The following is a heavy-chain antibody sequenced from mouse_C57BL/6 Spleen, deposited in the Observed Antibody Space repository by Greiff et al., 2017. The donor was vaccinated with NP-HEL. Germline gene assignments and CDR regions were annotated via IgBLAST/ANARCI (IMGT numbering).Heavy chain of an antibody. CDR2: IDPEDGET. Sequence: VQLQQSGAELVKPGASVKLSCTASGFNIKDYYMHWVKQRTEQGLEWIGRIDPEDGETKYAPKFRGKATITADTSSNTAYLQLSSLTSEDTAVYYCASYGSSYWFAYWGQGTLVTVFA. J-gene: IGHJ3*01. CDR1: GFNIKDYY. CDR3: ASYGSSYWFAY. D-gene: IGHD1-1*01. V-gene: IGHV14-2*01.